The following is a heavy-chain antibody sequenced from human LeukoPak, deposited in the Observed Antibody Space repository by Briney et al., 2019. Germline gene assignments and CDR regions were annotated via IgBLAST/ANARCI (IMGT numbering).Heavy chain of an antibody. D-gene: IGHD4-17*01. CDR2: INSDGSST. Sequence: GSLRLSCAASGFTFSSYWMHWVRQAPGKGPVWVSRINSDGSSTSYADSVKGRFTISRDNAKNTLYLQMISLRAEDTAVYYCARDTGWYFDLWGRGTLVTVSS. CDR3: ARDTGWYFDL. CDR1: GFTFSSYW. V-gene: IGHV3-74*01. J-gene: IGHJ2*01.